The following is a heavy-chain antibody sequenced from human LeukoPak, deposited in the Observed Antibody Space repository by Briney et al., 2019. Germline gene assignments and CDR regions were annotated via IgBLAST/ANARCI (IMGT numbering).Heavy chain of an antibody. Sequence: SQTLSLTCAISGDSVSSNSAAWNWIRQSPSRGLEWLGRTYYRSKWYNDYAVSVKSRITIDPDTSKNQFSLKLSSVTAADTAVYYCARINRGHFDYWGQGTLVTVSS. CDR1: GDSVSSNSAA. J-gene: IGHJ4*02. V-gene: IGHV6-1*01. D-gene: IGHD1-14*01. CDR2: TYYRSKWYN. CDR3: ARINRGHFDY.